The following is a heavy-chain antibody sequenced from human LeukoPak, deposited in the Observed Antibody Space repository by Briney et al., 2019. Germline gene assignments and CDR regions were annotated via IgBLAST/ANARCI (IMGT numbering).Heavy chain of an antibody. V-gene: IGHV1-46*01. CDR1: GGTFSSYA. CDR3: ARDGGRSSSGWFL. J-gene: IGHJ4*02. D-gene: IGHD6-19*01. CDR2: INPSGGST. Sequence: ASVKVSCKASGGTFSSYAISWVRQAPGQGLEWMGIINPSGGSTSYAQKFQGRVTMTRDTSTSTVYMELSSLRSEDTAVYYCARDGGRSSSGWFLWGQGTLVTVSS.